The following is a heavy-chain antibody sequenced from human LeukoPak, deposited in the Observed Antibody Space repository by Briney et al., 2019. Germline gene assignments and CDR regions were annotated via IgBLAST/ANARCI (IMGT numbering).Heavy chain of an antibody. CDR1: EFTFSNAW. Sequence: GGSLRLSCAASEFTFSNAWMSWVRQAPGKGLEWVGRIKSETDGGTTDYAAPVKGRFTISRDDSKNTMYLQMNSLKTEDTAVYYCTAYYYESGTNDAHRVDYWGQGTLVTVSS. D-gene: IGHD3-10*01. J-gene: IGHJ4*02. V-gene: IGHV3-15*01. CDR3: TAYYYESGTNDAHRVDY. CDR2: IKSETDGGTT.